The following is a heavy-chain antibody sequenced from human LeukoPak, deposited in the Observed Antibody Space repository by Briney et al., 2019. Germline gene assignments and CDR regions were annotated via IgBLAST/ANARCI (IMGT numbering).Heavy chain of an antibody. Sequence: SVKVSCKASGYTFTSYDINWVRQATGQGLEWMGGIIPIFGTANYAQKFQGRVTITADESTSTAYMELSSLRSEDTAVYYCARGGAIVGATPFDYWGQGTLVTVSS. CDR3: ARGGAIVGATPFDY. V-gene: IGHV1-69*13. J-gene: IGHJ4*02. D-gene: IGHD1-26*01. CDR1: GYTFTSYD. CDR2: IIPIFGTA.